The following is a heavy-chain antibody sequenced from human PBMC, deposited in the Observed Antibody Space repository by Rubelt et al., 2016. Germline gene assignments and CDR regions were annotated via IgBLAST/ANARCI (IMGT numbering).Heavy chain of an antibody. V-gene: IGHV3-23*01. J-gene: IGHJ4*02. CDR2: ISGSGGST. Sequence: GKGLEWVSAISGSGGSTYYADSVKGRFTISRDNSKNTLYLQMNSLRAEDTAVYYCARVRSGEYSSSPAGLEIDYWGQGTLVTVSS. CDR3: ARVRSGEYSSSPAGLEIDY. D-gene: IGHD6-6*01.